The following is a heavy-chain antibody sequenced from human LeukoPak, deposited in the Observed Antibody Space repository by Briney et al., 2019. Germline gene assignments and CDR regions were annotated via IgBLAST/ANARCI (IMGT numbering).Heavy chain of an antibody. J-gene: IGHJ4*02. CDR3: ARDGPYYYDSSGYYDAFDI. D-gene: IGHD3-22*01. CDR1: GYSISSGYY. V-gene: IGHV4-38-2*02. CDR2: IYHSGRT. Sequence: SETLSLTCTVSGYSISSGYYWGWIRQPPGKGLEWIGSIYHSGRTFYNPSLKSRVTISVDTSKNQFSLKLSSVTAADTAVYYCARDGPYYYDSSGYYDAFDIWGQGTLVTVSS.